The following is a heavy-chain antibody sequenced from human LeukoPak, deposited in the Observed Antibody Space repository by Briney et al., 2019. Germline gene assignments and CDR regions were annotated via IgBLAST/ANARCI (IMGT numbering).Heavy chain of an antibody. CDR3: AGVSQQLTLDY. Sequence: GGSLRLSCAAAGITFSSYWMSWVRQAPGKGLGWVANIKQDGSEKHYVDSVKGRFTISRDNAKNSLYLQMNSLRAEDTAVYYCAGVSQQLTLDYWGRGTLVTVSS. V-gene: IGHV3-7*01. CDR1: GITFSSYW. J-gene: IGHJ4*02. D-gene: IGHD6-13*01. CDR2: IKQDGSEK.